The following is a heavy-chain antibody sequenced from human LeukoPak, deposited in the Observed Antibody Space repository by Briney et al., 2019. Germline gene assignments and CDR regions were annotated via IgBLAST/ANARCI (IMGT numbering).Heavy chain of an antibody. J-gene: IGHJ5*02. CDR2: INAGNGNT. CDR1: GYTFTSYA. CDR3: ARDVTGTPMVTGWSDP. D-gene: IGHD5-18*01. Sequence: ASVKVSCKASGYTFTSYAMHWVRQAPGQRLEWMGWINAGNGNTKYSQEFQGRVTITRDTSASTAYMELGSLRSEDMAVYYCARDVTGTPMVTGWSDPWGQGTLVTVSS. V-gene: IGHV1-3*03.